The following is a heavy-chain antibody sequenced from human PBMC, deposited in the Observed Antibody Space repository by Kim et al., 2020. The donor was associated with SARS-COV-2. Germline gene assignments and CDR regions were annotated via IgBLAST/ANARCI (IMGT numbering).Heavy chain of an antibody. V-gene: IGHV4-39*01. Sequence: STSYTPALKSRVTISVDTSTNQFSLKLSSVTAADTAVYYCARKSGSYYDYWGQGTLVTVSS. J-gene: IGHJ4*02. D-gene: IGHD1-26*01. CDR2: ST. CDR3: ARKSGSYYDY.